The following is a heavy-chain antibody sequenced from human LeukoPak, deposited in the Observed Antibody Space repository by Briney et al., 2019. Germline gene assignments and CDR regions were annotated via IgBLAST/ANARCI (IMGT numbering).Heavy chain of an antibody. Sequence: PSQTLSLTCTVSGGSISSSGYYWNWIRQPPGKGLEWIGYIFHSGSTYYNPSLKSRVTISVDTSKNQFSLKLSSVTAADTAVYYCARASSTSSWVWFDPWGQGTLVTVSS. D-gene: IGHD2-2*01. CDR2: IFHSGST. CDR3: ARASSTSSWVWFDP. CDR1: GGSISSSGYY. J-gene: IGHJ5*02. V-gene: IGHV4-30-2*01.